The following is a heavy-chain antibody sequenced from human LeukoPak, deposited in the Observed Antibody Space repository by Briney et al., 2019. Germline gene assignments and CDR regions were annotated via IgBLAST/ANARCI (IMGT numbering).Heavy chain of an antibody. J-gene: IGHJ4*02. Sequence: SETLSLTCAVYGGSFSGYYWSWVRWPPGKGLEWIGEINHSGSTNYNPSLKSRVTMSVDTSKNQFSLKLSPMTAADTAVYYCASMNSGSYYSFDYWGQGTLVTVSS. D-gene: IGHD1-26*01. V-gene: IGHV4-34*01. CDR1: GGSFSGYY. CDR3: ASMNSGSYYSFDY. CDR2: INHSGST.